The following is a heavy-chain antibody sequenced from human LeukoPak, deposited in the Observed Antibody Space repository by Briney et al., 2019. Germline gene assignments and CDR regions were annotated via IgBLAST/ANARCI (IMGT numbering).Heavy chain of an antibody. V-gene: IGHV3-30*02. Sequence: GGSPRLSCAASGFTFSSYGMHWVRQAPGKGLEWVAFIRYDGSNKYYADSVKGRFTISRDNSKNTLYLQMNSLRAEDTAVYYCAKSITMVRGVITKYYGMDVWGQGTTVTVSS. J-gene: IGHJ6*02. CDR3: AKSITMVRGVITKYYGMDV. D-gene: IGHD3-10*01. CDR2: IRYDGSNK. CDR1: GFTFSSYG.